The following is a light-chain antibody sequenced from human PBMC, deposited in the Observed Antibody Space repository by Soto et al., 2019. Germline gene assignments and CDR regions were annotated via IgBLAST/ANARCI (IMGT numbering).Light chain of an antibody. J-gene: IGLJ1*01. CDR2: THN. V-gene: IGLV1-40*01. Sequence: QSVLTQPPSVSGAPGQRVTISCTGSSSNIGAGYDVHWYLQVPGTAPKLLVYTHNNRPSGVPDRFSGSTSGTSASLAITGLQSEDEADYYCQYYESRLSAYVFGTGTKVTVL. CDR1: SSNIGAGYD. CDR3: QYYESRLSAYV.